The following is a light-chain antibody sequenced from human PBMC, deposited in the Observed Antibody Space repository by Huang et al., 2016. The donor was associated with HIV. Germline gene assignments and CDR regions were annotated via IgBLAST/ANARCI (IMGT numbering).Light chain of an antibody. CDR1: HSLEHNDGNIY. CDR3: MQGTHWPPVT. V-gene: IGKV2-30*02. CDR2: KVS. Sequence: VVMTQSPASLPVTLGQPASMSCRSSHSLEHNDGNIYLNWFHQRPGQPPRRLLYKVSQRDSGVPDRFFGGGSGTEFSLTISRVEAEDIGFYYCMQGTHWPPVTFGQGTRLEIK. J-gene: IGKJ5*01.